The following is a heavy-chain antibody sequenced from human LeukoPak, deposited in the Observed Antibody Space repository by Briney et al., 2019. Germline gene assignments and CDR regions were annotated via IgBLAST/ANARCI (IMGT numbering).Heavy chain of an antibody. V-gene: IGHV3-48*03. CDR2: ISGSGSNI. J-gene: IGHJ4*02. Sequence: AGSLSLSCAPSGFTFSSYEMNWVRQAPATALEWVSHISGSGSNIYSADSVKGRFTISRDNAKNSLYLQMKSLRAEDTGLYYCARDLGCYNFGNLCYWGQGTLVTVSS. CDR3: ARDLGCYNFGNLCY. CDR1: GFTFSSYE. D-gene: IGHD5-24*01.